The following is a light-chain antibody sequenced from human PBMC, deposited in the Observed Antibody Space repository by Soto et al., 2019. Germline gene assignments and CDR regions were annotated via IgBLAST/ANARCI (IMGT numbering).Light chain of an antibody. CDR1: QSVTNS. CDR3: QQYNNWPRT. CDR2: DAS. V-gene: IGKV3D-15*01. J-gene: IGKJ1*01. Sequence: EFVLTQSPGTLSLSPGERATLSCRASQSVTNSLAWYQQKPGQAPRLLVYDASNRATGIPTRFSGSGSGTEFTLTISSLQSEDFAVYYCQQYNNWPRTFGQGTKVDI.